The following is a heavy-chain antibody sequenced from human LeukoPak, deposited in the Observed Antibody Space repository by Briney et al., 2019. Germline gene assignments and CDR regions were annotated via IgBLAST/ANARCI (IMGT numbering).Heavy chain of an antibody. CDR3: ARGGWYTSSWYENAFDI. J-gene: IGHJ3*02. CDR1: GFTFSNYG. V-gene: IGHV3-33*08. Sequence: GGSLRLSCAASGFTFSNYGMHWVRQAPGKGLEWVALIWYDGSNKYYGDSVKGRFTISRDNSKNTLYLQMNSPRAEDTAVYYCARGGWYTSSWYENAFDIWGQGTMVTVSS. D-gene: IGHD6-13*01. CDR2: IWYDGSNK.